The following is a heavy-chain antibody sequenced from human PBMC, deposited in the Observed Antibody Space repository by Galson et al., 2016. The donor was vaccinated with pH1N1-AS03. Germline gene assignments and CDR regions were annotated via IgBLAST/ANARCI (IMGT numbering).Heavy chain of an antibody. CDR1: GYTFAYYH. Sequence: SVKVSCKASGYTFAYYHVHWVRQAPGQGLEWMGWINPSSGGTKFAQKFQGTVSMTTDTSTRTAYMELSRLRSDDTAVYYCARGGGSALDSWGQGTLVTVSS. CDR2: INPSSGGT. J-gene: IGHJ4*02. CDR3: ARGGGSALDS. D-gene: IGHD1-26*01. V-gene: IGHV1-2*02.